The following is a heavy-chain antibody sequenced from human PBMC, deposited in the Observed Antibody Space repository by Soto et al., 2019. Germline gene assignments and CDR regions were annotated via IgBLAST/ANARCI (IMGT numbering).Heavy chain of an antibody. CDR2: IFPDDSDT. CDR3: FRGGVTSHTFDY. Sequence: PGESLKISCKASGYIIKNYWIGWVRQMPGQGLEWMGIIFPDDSDTRYSPSFQGHVTISVDKSISTAYVQWSSLKASDSAIYYCFRGGVTSHTFDYWGQGTLVTVSS. D-gene: IGHD3-16*01. J-gene: IGHJ4*02. CDR1: GYIIKNYW. V-gene: IGHV5-51*01.